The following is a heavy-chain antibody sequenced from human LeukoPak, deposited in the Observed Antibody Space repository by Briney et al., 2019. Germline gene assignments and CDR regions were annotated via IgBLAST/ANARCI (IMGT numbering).Heavy chain of an antibody. D-gene: IGHD1-1*01. V-gene: IGHV4-39*01. CDR3: ARHPRGVERRGGLYYFDY. Sequence: PSETLSLTCTVSGGSISSSSYYWGWIRQPPGKGLEWIGSIYYSGRTYYNPSLKSRVTISVDTSKNQFSLKLSSVTAADTAVYYCARHPRGVERRGGLYYFDYWGQGTLVTVSS. CDR1: GGSISSSSYY. CDR2: IYYSGRT. J-gene: IGHJ4*02.